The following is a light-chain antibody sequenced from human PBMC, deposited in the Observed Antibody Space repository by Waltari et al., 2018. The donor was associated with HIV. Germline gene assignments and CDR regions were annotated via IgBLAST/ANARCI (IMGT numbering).Light chain of an antibody. J-gene: IGKJ4*01. V-gene: IGKV3-20*01. CDR3: QQYGGSST. CDR1: QSVSSS. Sequence: ELVLTQSPGTLSLSPAERATLSCRASQSVSSSLAWYQQKPGQAPRLLISGASSRATGIPDRFSGSGSGTDFTLTINRLEPEDFAVYYCQQYGGSSTFGGGTKVEI. CDR2: GAS.